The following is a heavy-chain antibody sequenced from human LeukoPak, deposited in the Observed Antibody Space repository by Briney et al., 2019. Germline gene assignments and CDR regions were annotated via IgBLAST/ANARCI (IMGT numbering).Heavy chain of an antibody. Sequence: GASVKVSCTASGYTFTSYDINWVRHATGQGLEWMGWMNPNSGNTDYAQTFQGRVTMTRNTSISTAYMELSSVRSEDTAVYYCARVIDCSSICCYLARLLNNWFDPWGQGTLVTVSS. CDR1: GYTFTSYD. CDR3: ARVIDCSSICCYLARLLNNWFDP. D-gene: IGHD2-2*01. J-gene: IGHJ5*02. CDR2: MNPNSGNT. V-gene: IGHV1-8*01.